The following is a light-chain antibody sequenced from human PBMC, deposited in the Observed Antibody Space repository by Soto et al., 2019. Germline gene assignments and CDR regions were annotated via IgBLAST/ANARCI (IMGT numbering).Light chain of an antibody. Sequence: EIVMTQSPATLSVSPGETATLSCRASQSVGSSFAWYQQKPGQSPRLLIYDASFRDTGVPARFSGSGSGTEFTLTISGLQSEDLSVYYCQQYKNWPPLTVGGGTKVEIK. V-gene: IGKV3-15*01. CDR1: QSVGSS. J-gene: IGKJ4*01. CDR3: QQYKNWPPLT. CDR2: DAS.